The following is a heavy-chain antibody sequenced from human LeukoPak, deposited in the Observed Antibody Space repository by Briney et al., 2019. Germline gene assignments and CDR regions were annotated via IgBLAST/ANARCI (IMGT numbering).Heavy chain of an antibody. J-gene: IGHJ4*02. CDR1: GYTFTSYG. V-gene: IGHV1-18*01. D-gene: IGHD3-22*01. CDR3: AKDSSGYLEPDY. Sequence: VASVKVSCKSSGYTFTSYGISWVRQAPGQGLEWMGWISAYNGNTNYAQKLQGRVTMTTDTSTSTAYMELRSLRSDDTAVYYCAKDSSGYLEPDYWGQGTLVAVSS. CDR2: ISAYNGNT.